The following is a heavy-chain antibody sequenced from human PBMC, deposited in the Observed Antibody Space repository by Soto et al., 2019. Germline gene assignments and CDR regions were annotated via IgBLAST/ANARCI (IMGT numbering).Heavy chain of an antibody. D-gene: IGHD3-3*01. Sequence: SVKVSCKGSGGTFSSYAISWVRQAPGQGLEWMGGIIPIFGTANYAQKFQGRVTITADKSTSTAYMELSSLRSEDTAVYYCARDQLFGVAPFDYWGQGTLVTVSS. CDR1: GGTFSSYA. CDR2: IIPIFGTA. J-gene: IGHJ4*02. V-gene: IGHV1-69*06. CDR3: ARDQLFGVAPFDY.